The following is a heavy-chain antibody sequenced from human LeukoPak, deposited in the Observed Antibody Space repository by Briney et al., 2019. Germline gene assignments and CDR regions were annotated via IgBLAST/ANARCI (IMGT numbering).Heavy chain of an antibody. CDR2: MNPKSGYT. Sequence: ASVKVSCKASGYTLTSLDINWVRQATGQGLEWMGWMNPKSGYTGSAQQFQGRVTFTRSTSISTAYMELSSLRSEDTAVYYCVRVDGSPDFWGQGTLITVSS. J-gene: IGHJ4*02. D-gene: IGHD3-22*01. CDR3: VRVDGSPDF. V-gene: IGHV1-8*03. CDR1: GYTLTSLD.